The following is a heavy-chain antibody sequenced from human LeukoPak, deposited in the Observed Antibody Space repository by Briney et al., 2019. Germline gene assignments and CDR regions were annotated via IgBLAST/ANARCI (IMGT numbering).Heavy chain of an antibody. CDR1: DGSISGNY. CDR2: IYYSGTT. J-gene: IGHJ4*02. V-gene: IGHV4-59*01. Sequence: SETLSLTCTVSDGSISGNYWSWIRQPPGKGLEWSGYIYYSGTTNYNPSLKSRVTISADTSKNQFSLKLSSVTAADTAVYYCVKHAGRDGYNFRERGQGTLVTVSS. D-gene: IGHD5-24*01. CDR3: VKHAGRDGYNFRE.